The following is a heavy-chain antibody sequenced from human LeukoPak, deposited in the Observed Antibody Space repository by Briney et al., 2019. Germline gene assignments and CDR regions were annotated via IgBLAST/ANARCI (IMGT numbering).Heavy chain of an antibody. D-gene: IGHD4-17*01. Sequence: DPSETLSLTCTVSGGSISSSSYYWSWIRQPPGKGLEWIGYIYYSGSTNYNPSLKSRVTISVDTSKNQFSLKLSSVTAADTAVYYCARSDYGGNSGWFDPWGQGTLVTVSS. V-gene: IGHV4-61*05. CDR3: ARSDYGGNSGWFDP. CDR2: IYYSGST. CDR1: GGSISSSSYY. J-gene: IGHJ5*02.